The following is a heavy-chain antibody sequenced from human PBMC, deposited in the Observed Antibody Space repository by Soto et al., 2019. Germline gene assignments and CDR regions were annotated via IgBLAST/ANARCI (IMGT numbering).Heavy chain of an antibody. CDR1: GYTFTGYY. Sequence: ASVKVSCKASGYTFTGYYMHWVRQAPGQGLEWMGWINPNSGGTNYAQKFQGWVTMTRDTSISTAYMELSRLRSDDTAVYYCARAGFTVGYCTNGVCYFDYWGQGTLVTVSS. CDR3: ARAGFTVGYCTNGVCYFDY. J-gene: IGHJ4*02. V-gene: IGHV1-2*04. D-gene: IGHD2-8*01. CDR2: INPNSGGT.